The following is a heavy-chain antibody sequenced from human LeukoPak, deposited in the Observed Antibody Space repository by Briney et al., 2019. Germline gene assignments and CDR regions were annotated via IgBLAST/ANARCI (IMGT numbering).Heavy chain of an antibody. CDR3: ARGQDGTGYYYYYGMDV. Sequence: SETLSLTCTVSGGSISSNGYYWGWIRQPPGKGLEWVGSIYYDGSAYYNSTLKSRVSISVDTSKNQFSLRLHSVTAADTAVYYCARGQDGTGYYYYYGMDVWGQGTTVTVSS. D-gene: IGHD3-10*01. J-gene: IGHJ6*02. CDR1: GGSISSNGYY. CDR2: IYYDGSA. V-gene: IGHV4-39*07.